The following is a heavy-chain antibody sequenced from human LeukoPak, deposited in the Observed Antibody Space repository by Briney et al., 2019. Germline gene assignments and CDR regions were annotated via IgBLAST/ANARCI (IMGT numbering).Heavy chain of an antibody. V-gene: IGHV3-66*02. Sequence: GGSLRLSCAASGFTVSSNYMSWVRQAPGKGLEWVSVIYSGGSTYHADSVKGRFTISRDNSKNTLYLQMNSLRAEDTAVYYCARDLSNSGSYYPYYYYGMDVWGQGTTVTVSS. D-gene: IGHD3-10*01. CDR1: GFTVSSNY. CDR2: IYSGGST. CDR3: ARDLSNSGSYYPYYYYGMDV. J-gene: IGHJ6*02.